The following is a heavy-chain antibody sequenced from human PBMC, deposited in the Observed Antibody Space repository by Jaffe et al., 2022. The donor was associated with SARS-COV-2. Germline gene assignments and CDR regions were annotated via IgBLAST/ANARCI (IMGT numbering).Heavy chain of an antibody. D-gene: IGHD6-19*01. CDR3: ARDNEGSSGWYFWFDP. J-gene: IGHJ5*02. CDR2: IYYSGST. CDR1: GGSISSGGYY. Sequence: QVQLQESGPGLVKPSQTLSLTCTVSGGSISSGGYYWSWIRQHPGKGLEWIGYIYYSGSTYYNPSLKSRVTISVDTSKNQFSLKLSSVTAADTAVYYCARDNEGSSGWYFWFDPWGQGTLVTVSS. V-gene: IGHV4-31*03.